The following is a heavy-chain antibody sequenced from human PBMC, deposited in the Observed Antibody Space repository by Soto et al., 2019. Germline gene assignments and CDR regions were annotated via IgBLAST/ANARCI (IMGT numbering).Heavy chain of an antibody. CDR3: ARSVAVPGAHIDY. Sequence: PSETLSLTCSVSGGSISGSYWSWIRQSPGKGLKWLGYVYYTGSTNYSPSLRGRVSISVDTSKNEFSLRLSSVTAADTAVYFCARSVAVPGAHIDYWGQGTQVTVSS. J-gene: IGHJ4*02. CDR2: VYYTGST. CDR1: GGSISGSY. V-gene: IGHV4-59*01. D-gene: IGHD6-19*01.